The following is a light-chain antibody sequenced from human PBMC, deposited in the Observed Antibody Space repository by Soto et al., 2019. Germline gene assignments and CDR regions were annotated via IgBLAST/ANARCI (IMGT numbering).Light chain of an antibody. V-gene: IGKV3-20*01. CDR1: QSVSSSY. Sequence: EIVLTQSPGTLSLSPGERATLSCRASQSVSSSYVAWYQQKPGQAPRLLIYGASSRATGIPDRFSGSGSGTDFTLTISRLEPEDFAVYYCQQYGSSLYPFGQGTKLEIK. CDR3: QQYGSSLYP. CDR2: GAS. J-gene: IGKJ2*01.